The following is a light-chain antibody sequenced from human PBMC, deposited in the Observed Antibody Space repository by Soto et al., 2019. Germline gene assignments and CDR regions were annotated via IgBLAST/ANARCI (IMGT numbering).Light chain of an antibody. CDR1: QSVSSK. CDR3: HQYNHWLTWT. J-gene: IGKJ1*01. Sequence: EILMTQSPSTLSLSVGQRATLSCRASQSVSSKLAWYQQRPGQAPRLLIYSASTRATGIPARFSGSGSGTEFTLTISSLQSEDFAVYYCHQYNHWLTWTFGQGTKVDI. V-gene: IGKV3-15*01. CDR2: SAS.